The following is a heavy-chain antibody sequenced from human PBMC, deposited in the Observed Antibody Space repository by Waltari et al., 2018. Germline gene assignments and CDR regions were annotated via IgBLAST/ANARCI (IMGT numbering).Heavy chain of an antibody. CDR1: GDSISGYH. D-gene: IGHD1-26*01. Sequence: QVQLQESGPGLVKPSETLSLPCTVSGDSISGYHWRWIRQPAGQGLEWIVRIHTPGRTSYNPSLKTRLTLSLDTSTNQFSLKLSSLTAADTAVYYCARDLLYIGGNYFYSGLDVWGQGTTVTVSS. J-gene: IGHJ6*02. V-gene: IGHV4-4*07. CDR2: IHTPGRT. CDR3: ARDLLYIGGNYFYSGLDV.